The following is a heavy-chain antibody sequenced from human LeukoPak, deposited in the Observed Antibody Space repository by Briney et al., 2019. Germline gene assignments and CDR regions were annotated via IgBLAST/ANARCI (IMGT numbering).Heavy chain of an antibody. CDR1: GFTFSSYG. Sequence: GGSLRLSCAASGFTFSSYGMHWVRQAPGKGLEWVAFIRYDGSNKYYADSVKGRFTISRDNSKNTLYLQMNSLRAEDTAVYYCAKPRDYDFWSGYYKGGPDYYYYMDVWGKGTPVTVSS. CDR3: AKPRDYDFWSGYYKGGPDYYYYMDV. D-gene: IGHD3-3*01. J-gene: IGHJ6*03. CDR2: IRYDGSNK. V-gene: IGHV3-30*02.